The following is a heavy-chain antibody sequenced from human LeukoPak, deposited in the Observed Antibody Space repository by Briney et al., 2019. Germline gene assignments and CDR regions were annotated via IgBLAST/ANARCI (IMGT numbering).Heavy chain of an antibody. D-gene: IGHD1-20*01. J-gene: IGHJ4*02. CDR1: GYTFTSYG. CDR3: ARDHNWNPLVY. Sequence: ASVKVSCKASGYTFTSYGISWVRQAPGQGLEWMGWISTYNGNTNYAQNLQGRVTMTTDTSTSTAYMELRSPRSDDTAVYYCARDHNWNPLVYWGQGTLVTVSS. CDR2: ISTYNGNT. V-gene: IGHV1-18*01.